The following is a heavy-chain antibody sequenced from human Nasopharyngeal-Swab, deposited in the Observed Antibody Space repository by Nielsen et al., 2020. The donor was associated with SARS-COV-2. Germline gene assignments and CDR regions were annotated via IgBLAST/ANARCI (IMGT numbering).Heavy chain of an antibody. D-gene: IGHD5-12*01. CDR1: GFTFSSYS. CDR3: VRATNLGGSLWVPDY. CDR2: ISYDGSNK. V-gene: IGHV3-30*03. Sequence: GESLKISCAASGFTFSSYSMNWVRQAPGKGLEWVAVISYDGSNKYYADSVKGRFTISRDNSKNTLYLQMNSLRAEDTAVYYCVRATNLGGSLWVPDYWGQGTLVTVSS. J-gene: IGHJ4*02.